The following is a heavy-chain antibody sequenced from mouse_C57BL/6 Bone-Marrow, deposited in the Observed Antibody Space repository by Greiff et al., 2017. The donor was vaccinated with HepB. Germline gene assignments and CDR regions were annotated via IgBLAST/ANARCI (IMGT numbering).Heavy chain of an antibody. J-gene: IGHJ1*03. CDR2: IWRGGST. CDR3: AKKGGTTVPWYFDV. V-gene: IGHV2-5*01. Sequence: QVQLQESGPGLVQPSQSLSITCTVSGFSLTSYGVHWVRQSPGKGLEWLGVIWRGGSTDYNAAFMSRLSITKDNSKSQVFFKMNSLQADDTAIYYCAKKGGTTVPWYFDVWGTGTTVTVSS. D-gene: IGHD1-1*01. CDR1: GFSLTSYG.